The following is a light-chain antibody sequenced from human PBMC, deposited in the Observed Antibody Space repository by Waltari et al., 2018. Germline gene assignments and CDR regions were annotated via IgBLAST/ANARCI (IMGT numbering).Light chain of an antibody. CDR3: SSYTGIRSVI. V-gene: IGLV2-8*01. CDR2: EVN. Sequence: QSALTQPPSASGSPGQSVTISCSGSSRDVGSYIHVSWYQQHPGKAPRLIIYEVNKRPSGVPYRFSGSKSVNTSSLTVSGLQSEDEAVYFCSSYTGIRSVIFGGGTHLSVL. CDR1: SRDVGSYIH. J-gene: IGLJ2*01.